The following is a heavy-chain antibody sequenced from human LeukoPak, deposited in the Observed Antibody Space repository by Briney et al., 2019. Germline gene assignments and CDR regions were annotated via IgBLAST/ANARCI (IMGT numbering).Heavy chain of an antibody. CDR2: IYPGDSDT. CDR1: GYSFSSYW. V-gene: IGHV5-51*01. J-gene: IGHJ4*02. Sequence: GESLKISCKGSGYSFSSYWIGWVRQMPGNGLEWMGIIYPGDSDTRYSPSFQGQVTISADKSISTAYLQWSSLKASDTATYYCARLRLSGGHWAYFDYWGQGTLVTVSS. D-gene: IGHD1-26*01. CDR3: ARLRLSGGHWAYFDY.